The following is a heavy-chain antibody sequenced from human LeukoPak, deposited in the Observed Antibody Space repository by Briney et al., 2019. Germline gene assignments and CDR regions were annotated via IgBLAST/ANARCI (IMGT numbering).Heavy chain of an antibody. Sequence: PSETLSLTCTVSGGSISSYYWSWIRQPPGKGLEWIGYAYYSGHTNYNSSLKSRVTMSLDTSKSQFSLRLSSVTAADTAVYFCARHPFATPFDYWGPGTLITVSS. CDR3: ARHPFATPFDY. D-gene: IGHD2-15*01. CDR1: GGSISSYY. V-gene: IGHV4-59*08. CDR2: AYYSGHT. J-gene: IGHJ4*02.